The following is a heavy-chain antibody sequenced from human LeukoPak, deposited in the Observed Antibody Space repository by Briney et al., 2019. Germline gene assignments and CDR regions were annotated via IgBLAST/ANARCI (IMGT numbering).Heavy chain of an antibody. CDR2: INYGGRT. CDR1: GGSFSGFY. V-gene: IGHV4-34*01. J-gene: IGHJ5*02. Sequence: PSETLSLTCAVYGGSFSGFYWTWIRQPPGKVLEWIGEINYGGRTNYSPSLKSRVTISIDTSMDQFSLRLSSLTAADPGVYFCVRGSSYASHRDDPGFFGPWGQGTLVTVSS. CDR3: VRGSSYASHRDDPGFFGP. D-gene: IGHD6-6*01.